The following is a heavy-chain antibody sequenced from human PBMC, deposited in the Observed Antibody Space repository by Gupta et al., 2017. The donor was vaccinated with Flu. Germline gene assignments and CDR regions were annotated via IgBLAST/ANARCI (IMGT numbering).Heavy chain of an antibody. D-gene: IGHD4-4*01. V-gene: IGHV4-39*01. CDR3: ARHDYTDYYFDY. Sequence: IRGSSNYWGWIRKPPGKGLEWIGSIYYRGSTYRNPSLKSRVTISVDTSKNQFTLKLTSVTAADTAVYYCARHDYTDYYFDYWGQGTLVTVSS. CDR1: IRGSSNY. J-gene: IGHJ4*02. CDR2: IYYRGST.